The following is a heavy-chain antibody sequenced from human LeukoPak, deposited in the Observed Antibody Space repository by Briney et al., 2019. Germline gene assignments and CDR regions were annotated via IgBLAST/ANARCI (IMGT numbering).Heavy chain of an antibody. J-gene: IGHJ4*02. CDR1: GFTFSSYA. Sequence: PGGSLRLSCAASGFTFSSYAMSWVRQAPGKGLEWVSAISGSGGSTYYADSVKGRFTISRDNSKNTLYLQMNSLRAEDTAVYYCANARHCSSTSCRYFDYWGQGTLVTVSS. CDR3: ANARHCSSTSCRYFDY. D-gene: IGHD2-2*01. V-gene: IGHV3-23*01. CDR2: ISGSGGST.